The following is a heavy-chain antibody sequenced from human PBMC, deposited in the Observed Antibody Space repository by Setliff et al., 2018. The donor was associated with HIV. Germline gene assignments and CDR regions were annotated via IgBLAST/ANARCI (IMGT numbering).Heavy chain of an antibody. CDR3: AGGTGYYYYYGMDV. CDR2: IIPILGIA. Sequence: SVKVSCKASGGTFSSYAISWVRQAPGQGLEWMGGIIPILGIANYAQKFQGRVTITADKSTSTAYMELSSLRSEDTAVYYCAGGTGYYYYYGMDVWGQGTTVTVSS. D-gene: IGHD7-27*01. CDR1: GGTFSSYA. V-gene: IGHV1-69*10. J-gene: IGHJ6*02.